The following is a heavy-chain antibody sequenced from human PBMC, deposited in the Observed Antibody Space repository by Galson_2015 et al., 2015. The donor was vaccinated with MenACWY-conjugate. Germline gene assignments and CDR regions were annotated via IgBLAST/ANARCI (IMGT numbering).Heavy chain of an antibody. CDR2: FDPEDGET. CDR3: ATNFNQLILLPVPTHYYMNV. D-gene: IGHD2-2*01. CDR1: GYTLTDLA. V-gene: IGHV1-24*01. J-gene: IGHJ6*03. Sequence: SVKVSCKVSGYTLTDLAINWVRQAPGKGLEWMGGFDPEDGETIYAQKLKGRVTMTEDISTDTAYMELSSLRSEDTAVYYCATNFNQLILLPVPTHYYMNVWVKGTTVTVPS.